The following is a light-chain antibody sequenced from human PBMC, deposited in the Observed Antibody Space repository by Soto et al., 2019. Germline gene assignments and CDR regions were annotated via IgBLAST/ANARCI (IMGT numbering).Light chain of an antibody. CDR1: HGIRND. CDR2: GAS. CDR3: QQQSSHPPT. Sequence: IQITHSPFSLSASVGDRVTITCRASHGIRNDLGWYQQRPGKAPKRLIYGASLLVSGVPSRFSGSGSGTEFTLTISSLQPEDFATYYCQQQSSHPPTFGQGTKVDIK. V-gene: IGKV1-17*01. J-gene: IGKJ2*01.